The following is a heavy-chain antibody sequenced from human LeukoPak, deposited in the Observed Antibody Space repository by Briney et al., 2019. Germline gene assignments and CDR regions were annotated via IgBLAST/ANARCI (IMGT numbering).Heavy chain of an antibody. CDR1: GGSFSGYY. CDR3: ARGPLRWFDY. CDR2: INHSGST. D-gene: IGHD4-17*01. V-gene: IGHV4-34*01. J-gene: IGHJ5*01. Sequence: PSETLPLTCAVYGGSFSGYYWSWFRQPPGKGLEWIGEINHSGSTNYNPSLKSRVTISVDTSKNQFSLNLSSVTAADTAVYSCARGPLRWFDYWGQGTLVTVSS.